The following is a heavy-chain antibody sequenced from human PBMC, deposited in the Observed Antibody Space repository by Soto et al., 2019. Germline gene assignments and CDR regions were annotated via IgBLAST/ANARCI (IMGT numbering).Heavy chain of an antibody. J-gene: IGHJ4*02. Sequence: GGSLRLSCAASGFTFSSYAMSWVRQAPGKGLEWVSAISGSGGSTYYADSVKGRFTISRDNSKNTLYLQMNSLRAEDTAVYYCATEYYDFWSGYGVLGYWGQGTLVTVSS. V-gene: IGHV3-23*01. CDR1: GFTFSSYA. D-gene: IGHD3-3*01. CDR3: ATEYYDFWSGYGVLGY. CDR2: ISGSGGST.